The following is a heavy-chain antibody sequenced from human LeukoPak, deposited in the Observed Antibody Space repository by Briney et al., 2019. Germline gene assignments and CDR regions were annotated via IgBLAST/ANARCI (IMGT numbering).Heavy chain of an antibody. V-gene: IGHV5-51*01. CDR1: GYSFTSYW. Sequence: GESLKISCKGSGYSFTSYWIGWVRQMPGKGLEWMGIVNPDDSDTIYSPSFQGQVTISADESITTAYLQWSSLEASDTAMYYCARLRWPRGGRSSFDYWGQGALVTVSS. CDR3: ARLRWPRGGRSSFDY. J-gene: IGHJ4*02. D-gene: IGHD3-10*01. CDR2: VNPDDSDT.